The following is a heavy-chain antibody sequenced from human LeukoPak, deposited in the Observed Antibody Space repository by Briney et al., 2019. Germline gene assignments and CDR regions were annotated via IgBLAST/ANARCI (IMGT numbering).Heavy chain of an antibody. CDR2: INPNSGGT. D-gene: IGHD6-13*01. Sequence: ASVKVSCKASGYTFTGYYMHWVRQAPGQGLEWMGWINPNSGGTNYAQKFQGRVTMTRDTSISTAYMELSRLRSDDTAVYYCAKDNEIGSSSWYISYYYYMDVWGKGTTVTISS. J-gene: IGHJ6*03. CDR1: GYTFTGYY. CDR3: AKDNEIGSSSWYISYYYYMDV. V-gene: IGHV1-2*02.